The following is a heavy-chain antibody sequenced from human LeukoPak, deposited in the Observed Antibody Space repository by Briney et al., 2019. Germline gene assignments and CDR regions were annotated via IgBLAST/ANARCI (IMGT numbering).Heavy chain of an antibody. D-gene: IGHD3-9*01. V-gene: IGHV3-30*18. Sequence: GGSLRLSCAASGFTFSSYGRHWVRQAPGKGLEGVAVISYDGSNKYYADSVKGRFTISRDNSKNTLYLQMNSLRAEDTAVYYCAKDFGTTYDILTGYPDYWGQGTLVTVSS. J-gene: IGHJ4*02. CDR1: GFTFSSYG. CDR3: AKDFGTTYDILTGYPDY. CDR2: ISYDGSNK.